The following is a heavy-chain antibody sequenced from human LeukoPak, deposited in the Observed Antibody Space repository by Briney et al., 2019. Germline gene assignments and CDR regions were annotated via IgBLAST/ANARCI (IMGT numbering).Heavy chain of an antibody. D-gene: IGHD1/OR15-1a*01. Sequence: ASVKVSCKASGGTFSSYAISWVRQAPGQGLEWMGGIIPIFGTANYAQKFQGRVTITADESTSTAYMELSSLRSEDTAVYYCAKWHEQLLAFDSWGQGTLVTVSS. CDR2: IIPIFGTA. J-gene: IGHJ4*02. CDR1: GGTFSSYA. CDR3: AKWHEQLLAFDS. V-gene: IGHV1-69*01.